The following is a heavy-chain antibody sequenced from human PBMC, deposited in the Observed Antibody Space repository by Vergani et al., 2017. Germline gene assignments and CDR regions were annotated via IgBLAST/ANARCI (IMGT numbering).Heavy chain of an antibody. Sequence: QVQLQESGPGLVKPSETLSLTCTVSGGSISSYYWSWIRQPAGKGVEWIGRIYTSGSTNYNPSLKSRVTMSVDTSKNQFSLKLSSVTAADTAVYYCAREPTRITIFGVVIQDYFDYWGQGTLVTVSS. D-gene: IGHD3-3*01. CDR2: IYTSGST. CDR3: AREPTRITIFGVVIQDYFDY. J-gene: IGHJ4*02. V-gene: IGHV4-4*07. CDR1: GGSISSYY.